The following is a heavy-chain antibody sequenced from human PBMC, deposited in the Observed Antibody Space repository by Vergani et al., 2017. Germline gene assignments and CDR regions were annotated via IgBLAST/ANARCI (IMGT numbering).Heavy chain of an antibody. D-gene: IGHD4-11*01. CDR1: GASFTSYH. CDR3: ARVNTETNGHLYYYYYMDV. Sequence: QVQLQQWGGGLLKPSETLSLTCVVTGASFTSYHWTWIRQSPGEGLEWVGDSDHTGRPDYNPSLKSRLTMSVAKSRNQFSLTLNFVTATDTAIYFCARVNTETNGHLYYYYYMDVWGQGTAVTVS. J-gene: IGHJ6*03. V-gene: IGHV4-34*01. CDR2: SDHTGRP.